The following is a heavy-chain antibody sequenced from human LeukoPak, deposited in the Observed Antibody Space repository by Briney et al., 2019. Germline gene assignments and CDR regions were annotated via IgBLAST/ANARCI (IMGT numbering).Heavy chain of an antibody. V-gene: IGHV4-39*01. CDR1: GGSISSSSYY. D-gene: IGHD3-16*01. CDR2: IYYSGST. CDR3: ARRRASFDTFDY. J-gene: IGHJ4*01. Sequence: SETLSLTCTVSGGSISSSSYYWGWIRQPPWKGLEWIGSIYYSGSTYYNPSLKSRVTISVDTSKNQFSLKLSSVTAADTAVYYCARRRASFDTFDYWGQGTLVTVSS.